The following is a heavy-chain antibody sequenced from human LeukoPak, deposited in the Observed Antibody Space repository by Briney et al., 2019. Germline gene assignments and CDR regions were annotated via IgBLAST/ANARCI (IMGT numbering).Heavy chain of an antibody. D-gene: IGHD3-10*01. V-gene: IGHV4-30-2*01. J-gene: IGHJ5*02. Sequence: SQTLSLTCTVSGASISSGGYYWNWIRQPPGKGLEWIGYIYHGGNSYYNPSLKSRVTISIDRSKNQLSLKLSSVTAADTAVYYCASLWFGELLPPNWFDPWGQGTLVTVSS. CDR3: ASLWFGELLPPNWFDP. CDR2: IYHGGNS. CDR1: GASISSGGYY.